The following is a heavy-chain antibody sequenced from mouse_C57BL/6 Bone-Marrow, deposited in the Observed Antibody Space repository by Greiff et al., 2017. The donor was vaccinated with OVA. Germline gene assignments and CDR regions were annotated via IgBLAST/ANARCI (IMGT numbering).Heavy chain of an antibody. CDR2: IWSGGST. V-gene: IGHV2-2*01. J-gene: IGHJ1*03. D-gene: IGHD2-4*01. CDR3: ARRRIYDYDWYFDV. Sequence: VKLVESGPGLVQPSQSLSITCTVSGFSLTSYGVHWVRQSPGKGLEWLGVIWSGGSTDYNAAFISRLSISKDNSKSQVFFKMNSLQADDTAIYYCARRRIYDYDWYFDVWGTGTTVTVSS. CDR1: GFSLTSYG.